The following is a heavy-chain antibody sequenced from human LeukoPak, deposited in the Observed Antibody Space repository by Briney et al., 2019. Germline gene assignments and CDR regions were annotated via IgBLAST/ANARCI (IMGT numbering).Heavy chain of an antibody. CDR3: ARWGYDSSPQDFDY. CDR1: GYTFTSYA. J-gene: IGHJ4*02. V-gene: IGHV1-3*01. CDR2: INAGNGNT. D-gene: IGHD3-22*01. Sequence: ASVKVSCKASGYTFTSYAMHWVRQAPGQRLEWMGWINAGNGNTKYSQKFQGRVTITRDTSANTAYMELSNLRSEDTAVYYCARWGYDSSPQDFDYWGQGTLVTVSS.